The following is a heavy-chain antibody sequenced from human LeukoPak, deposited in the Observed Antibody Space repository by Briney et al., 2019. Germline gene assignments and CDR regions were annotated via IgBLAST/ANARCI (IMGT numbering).Heavy chain of an antibody. CDR3: ARDPRGAFDI. CDR1: GGSISSGGYY. Sequence: PSETLSLTCTVSGGSISSGGYYWSWIRQQPGKGLEWIGYIYYSGSTYYNPSLKSRVTISVDTSKNQFSLKLSSVTAADTAVYYCARDPRGAFDIWGQGTMVTVSS. V-gene: IGHV4-31*03. D-gene: IGHD5-24*01. J-gene: IGHJ3*02. CDR2: IYYSGST.